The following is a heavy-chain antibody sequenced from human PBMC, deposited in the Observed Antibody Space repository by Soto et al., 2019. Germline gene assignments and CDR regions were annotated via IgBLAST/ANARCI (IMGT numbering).Heavy chain of an antibody. CDR3: GRVKRQTFQKKNDY. J-gene: IGHJ4*02. V-gene: IGHV4-61*03. CDR2: IDHSGSS. Sequence: QVQLRESGPGLVKPSETLSLTCTVSGGPVSSDFYNWRWIRQPPGKGLEWVGDIDHSGSSSYNPSLRSRATISVDTSKNPLSLRVTSVTAAETAVYYCGRVKRQTFQKKNDYWGQGLLVIVSS. CDR1: GGPVSSDFYN.